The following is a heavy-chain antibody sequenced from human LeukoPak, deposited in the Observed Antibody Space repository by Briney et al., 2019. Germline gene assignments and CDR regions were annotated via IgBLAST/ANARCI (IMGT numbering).Heavy chain of an antibody. Sequence: GESLKISCKGSGYSFTSYWIGWVRQMPGKGLECMGIIYPGDSDTRYSPSFQGQVTISADKPISTAYLQWSSLKASDTAMYYCARRTTYYYDSSGYYYFDYWGQGTLVTVSS. V-gene: IGHV5-51*01. J-gene: IGHJ4*02. CDR3: ARRTTYYYDSSGYYYFDY. D-gene: IGHD3-22*01. CDR1: GYSFTSYW. CDR2: IYPGDSDT.